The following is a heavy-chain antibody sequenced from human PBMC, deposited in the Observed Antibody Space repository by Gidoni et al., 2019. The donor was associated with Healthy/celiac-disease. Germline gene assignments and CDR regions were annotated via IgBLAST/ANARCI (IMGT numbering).Heavy chain of an antibody. V-gene: IGHV3-48*03. CDR3: AREGVVYCSGGSCYTPFDY. CDR2: ISSSGSTI. J-gene: IGHJ4*02. CDR1: GFPFSSYE. D-gene: IGHD2-15*01. Sequence: EVQLVESGGGLVQPGGSLRLSCAASGFPFSSYEMNWVRQAPGKGLEWVSYISSSGSTIYYADSVKGRFTISRDNAKNSLYLQMNSLRAEDTAVYYCAREGVVYCSGGSCYTPFDYWGQGTLVTVSS.